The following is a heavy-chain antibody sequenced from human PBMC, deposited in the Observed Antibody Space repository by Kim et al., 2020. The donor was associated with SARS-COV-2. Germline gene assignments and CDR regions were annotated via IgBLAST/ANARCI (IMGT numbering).Heavy chain of an antibody. Sequence: SETLSLTCTVSGGSISSSSYYWGWIRQPPGKGLEWIGSIYYSGSTYYNPSLKSRVTISVDTSKNQFSLKLSSVTAADTAVYYCARRGVYYGSGSYPNWFDPWGQGTLVTVSS. J-gene: IGHJ5*02. CDR2: IYYSGST. D-gene: IGHD3-10*01. CDR3: ARRGVYYGSGSYPNWFDP. CDR1: GGSISSSSYY. V-gene: IGHV4-39*01.